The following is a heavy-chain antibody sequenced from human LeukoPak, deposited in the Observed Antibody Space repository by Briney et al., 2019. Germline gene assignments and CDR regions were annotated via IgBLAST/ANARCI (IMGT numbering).Heavy chain of an antibody. J-gene: IGHJ3*02. CDR1: GASISSYY. Sequence: KPSETLSLTCTVSGASISSYYWSWIRQPAGKGLEWIGRIYTSGSTNYNPSLKSRVTISVDTSKNQFSLKLSSVTAADTAVYYCARGYSSGWYQDAFDIWGQGTMVTVSS. D-gene: IGHD6-19*01. CDR2: IYTSGST. V-gene: IGHV4-4*07. CDR3: ARGYSSGWYQDAFDI.